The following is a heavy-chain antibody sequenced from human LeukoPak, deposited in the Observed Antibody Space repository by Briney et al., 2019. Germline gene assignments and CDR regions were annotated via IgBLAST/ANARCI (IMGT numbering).Heavy chain of an antibody. CDR1: GFSFSNYA. Sequence: GGSLRLSCAASGFSFSNYAMNWVRQAPGKGLEWVSTITGSGGSTHYADSVKGRFTISRDNSKNTLYLQMNSLRADDTAVYYCAKGLKPGRASGSYFVDYWRQGALVTVSS. CDR2: ITGSGGST. CDR3: AKGLKPGRASGSYFVDY. V-gene: IGHV3-23*01. J-gene: IGHJ4*02. D-gene: IGHD1-1*01.